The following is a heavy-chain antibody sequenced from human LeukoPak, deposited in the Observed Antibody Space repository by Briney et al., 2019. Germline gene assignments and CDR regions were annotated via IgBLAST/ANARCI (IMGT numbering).Heavy chain of an antibody. J-gene: IGHJ4*02. V-gene: IGHV1-2*02. CDR3: ARDLFPYSSSLHYFDY. Sequence: ASVKVSCKASGYTFTSYYMHWVRQAPGQGLEWMGWINPNSGGTNYAQKFQGRVTMTGDTSISTAYMELSRLRSDDTAVYYCARDLFPYSSSLHYFDYWGQGTLVTVSS. CDR2: INPNSGGT. CDR1: GYTFTSYY. D-gene: IGHD6-13*01.